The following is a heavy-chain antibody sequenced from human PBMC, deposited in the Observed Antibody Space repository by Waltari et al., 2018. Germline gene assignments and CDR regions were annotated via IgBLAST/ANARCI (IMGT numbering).Heavy chain of an antibody. CDR2: IRSKAYGGTT. V-gene: IGHV3-49*04. J-gene: IGHJ4*02. D-gene: IGHD3-10*01. Sequence: EVQLVESGGGLVQPGRSLRLSCTASGFTFGDYAMSWVRQAPGKGREWVGFIRSKAYGGTTEYAASVKGRFTISRDDSKSIAYLQMNSLKTEDTAVYYCTRGGINYYGSGSYFLDYWGQGTLVTVSS. CDR1: GFTFGDYA. CDR3: TRGGINYYGSGSYFLDY.